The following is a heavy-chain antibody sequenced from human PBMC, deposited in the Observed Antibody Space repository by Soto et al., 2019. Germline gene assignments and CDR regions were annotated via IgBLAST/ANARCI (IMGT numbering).Heavy chain of an antibody. V-gene: IGHV5-51*01. D-gene: IGHD6-13*01. Sequence: PGESLKISCKGSGYSFTSYWIGWVRQMPGKGLEWMGIIYPGDSDTRYSPSFQGQVTTSADKSISTAYLQWSSLKASDTAMYYCARQSPLAAAGIDYWGQGTLVTVSS. CDR1: GYSFTSYW. J-gene: IGHJ4*02. CDR3: ARQSPLAAAGIDY. CDR2: IYPGDSDT.